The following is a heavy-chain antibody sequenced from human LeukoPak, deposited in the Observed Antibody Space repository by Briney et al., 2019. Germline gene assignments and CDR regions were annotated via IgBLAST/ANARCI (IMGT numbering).Heavy chain of an antibody. CDR3: TRRRPGGDFDY. CDR1: GGSVSSSSSY. V-gene: IGHV4-61*01. CDR2: IYYSGST. D-gene: IGHD2-2*01. J-gene: IGHJ4*02. Sequence: SETLSLTCTVSGGSVSSSSSYWNWIRQPPGKGLEWIEYIYYSGSTNYNPSLESRVTISLDTSKNQFSLKLKSVTAADTAVYYCTRRRPGGDFDYWGQGTLVTVSS.